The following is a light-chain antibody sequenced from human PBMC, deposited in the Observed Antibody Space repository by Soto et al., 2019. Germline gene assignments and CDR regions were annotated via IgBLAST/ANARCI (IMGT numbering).Light chain of an antibody. CDR2: RNN. CDR1: RANIGTNY. CDR3: AAWDDSLSAL. V-gene: IGLV1-47*01. Sequence: QSVLTQPPSASGTPGQRVTVSCDGSRANIGTNYVYWYQQLPGAAPKLLIYRNNQRPSGVPDRFSGSKSGTSASLAISGLRSEDEADYYCAAWDDSLSALFGGGTKLTVL. J-gene: IGLJ3*02.